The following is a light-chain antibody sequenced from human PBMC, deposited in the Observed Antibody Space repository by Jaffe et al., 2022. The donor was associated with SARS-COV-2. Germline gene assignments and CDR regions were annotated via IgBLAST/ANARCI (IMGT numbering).Light chain of an antibody. CDR3: QKYDSAPLT. CDR1: QTISDF. Sequence: DIQMTQSPSSLSASVGDRVTITCRASQTISDFLAWYQQKPGKVPSLLIYAASRLHSGVPSRFSGGGSGTEFTLTISRLQPEDVAVYYCQKYDSAPLTFGGGTKVE. CDR2: AAS. V-gene: IGKV1-27*01. J-gene: IGKJ4*01.